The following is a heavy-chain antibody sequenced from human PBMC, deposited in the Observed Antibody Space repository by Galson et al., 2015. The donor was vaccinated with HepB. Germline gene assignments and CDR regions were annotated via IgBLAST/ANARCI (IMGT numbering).Heavy chain of an antibody. Sequence: LRLSCAASGFTFGDYAMSWFRQAPGKGLEWVGFIRSKAYGGTTEYAASVKGRFTISRDDSKSIAYLQMNSLKTEDTAVYYCTRDSYPYDFWSGPNTPSYYYMDVWGKGTTVTVSS. CDR2: IRSKAYGGTT. D-gene: IGHD3-3*01. V-gene: IGHV3-49*03. J-gene: IGHJ6*03. CDR3: TRDSYPYDFWSGPNTPSYYYMDV. CDR1: GFTFGDYA.